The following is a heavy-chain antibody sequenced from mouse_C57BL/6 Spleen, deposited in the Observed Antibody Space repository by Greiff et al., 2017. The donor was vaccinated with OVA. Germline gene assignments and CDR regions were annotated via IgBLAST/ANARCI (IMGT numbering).Heavy chain of an antibody. CDR3: ATYYDYDGTWFAY. J-gene: IGHJ3*01. CDR2: IWGVGST. V-gene: IGHV2-6*01. Sequence: VKLVESGPGLVAPSQSLSITCTVSGFSLTSYGVDWVRQSPGKGLEWLGVIWGVGSTNYNSALKYSMSISKDNSKSQVFLKMNSLQTDDTAMYYCATYYDYDGTWFAYWGQGTLVTVSA. CDR1: GFSLTSYG. D-gene: IGHD2-4*01.